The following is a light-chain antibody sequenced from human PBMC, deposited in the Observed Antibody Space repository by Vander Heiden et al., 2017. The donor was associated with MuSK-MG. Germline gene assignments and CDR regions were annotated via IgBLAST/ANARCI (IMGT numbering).Light chain of an antibody. CDR2: GGS. CDR1: QSICGSY. Sequence: EIVLTQPPGTLSLSPGERATLSCRASQSICGSYVAWYQQKPGQAPRLLIYGGSNRATGIPVRFSGSGSGTDFTLTISRLEPEDFAVYYCQQYGSTALFTFGPGTNVEIK. J-gene: IGKJ3*01. V-gene: IGKV3-20*01. CDR3: QQYGSTALFT.